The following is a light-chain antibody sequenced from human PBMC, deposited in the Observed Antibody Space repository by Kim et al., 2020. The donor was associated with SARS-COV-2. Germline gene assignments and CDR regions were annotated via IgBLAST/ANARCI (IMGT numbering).Light chain of an antibody. CDR3: QHYVHFPHT. CDR2: VAS. Sequence: EIEMTQSPATLSVSAGDRATISCRASQGVNSYLAWYQQKPGQAPKLLIYVASTWETGVPARFSGSGFGTEFTLTINSLQPEDFATYYFQHYVHFPHTFGRGTKLEI. V-gene: IGKV3D-15*01. J-gene: IGKJ2*01. CDR1: QGVNSY.